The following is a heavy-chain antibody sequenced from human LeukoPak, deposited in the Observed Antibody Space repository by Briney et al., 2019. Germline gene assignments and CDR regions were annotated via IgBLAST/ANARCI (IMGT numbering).Heavy chain of an antibody. V-gene: IGHV4-38-2*01. CDR2: IYHSGST. D-gene: IGHD6-13*01. J-gene: IGHJ4*02. Sequence: PSETLSLTCAVSGYSINSGYYWGWIRQPPGKGLEWSGSIYHSGSTYYDPSLKSRVTISVDTSKNQFSLRVSSVTAADTAVYYCARGESSRPKFHFDYWGQGTLVTVSS. CDR1: GYSINSGYY. CDR3: ARGESSRPKFHFDY.